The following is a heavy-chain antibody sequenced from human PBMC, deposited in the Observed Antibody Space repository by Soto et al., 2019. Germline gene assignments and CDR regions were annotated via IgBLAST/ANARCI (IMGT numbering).Heavy chain of an antibody. Sequence: GGSLRLSCAASGFTFSTYAMAWVRQVPGKGLEWVSGVSGTGARTNHADSVKGRFTVSRDNSKSMLYLQMNSLRAEDTAVYYCACLAWFGDPVPSFDSLGQGTVVNVSS. J-gene: IGHJ4*02. CDR2: VSGTGART. V-gene: IGHV3-23*01. CDR1: GFTFSTYA. D-gene: IGHD3-10*01. CDR3: ACLAWFGDPVPSFDS.